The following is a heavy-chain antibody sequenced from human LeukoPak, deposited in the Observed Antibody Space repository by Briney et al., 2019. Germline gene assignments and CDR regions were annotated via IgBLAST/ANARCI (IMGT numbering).Heavy chain of an antibody. Sequence: GGSLRLSCVASGFTFSIYAMTWVRQAPGKGLEWVSGISGSGDSTYYADSVKDRFAIFRDDSKSTLHLQMNSLRAEDTAVYYCAKHTWGSTASFDYWGQGTLVTVSS. CDR2: ISGSGDST. D-gene: IGHD1-26*01. J-gene: IGHJ4*02. V-gene: IGHV3-23*01. CDR3: AKHTWGSTASFDY. CDR1: GFTFSIYA.